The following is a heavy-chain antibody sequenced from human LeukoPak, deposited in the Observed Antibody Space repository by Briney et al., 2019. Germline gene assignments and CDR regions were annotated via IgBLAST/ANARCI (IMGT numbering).Heavy chain of an antibody. CDR3: AKVWGHCSSTSCYRGFFDY. V-gene: IGHV3-30*01. Sequence: PGGSPRLSCAASGFTFSSYAMHWVRQAPGKGLEWVAVISYDGSDKYYAVSVKGRFTISRDSSKNTLYLQMNSLRAEDMAVYYCAKVWGHCSSTSCYRGFFDYWGQGTLVTVSS. CDR1: GFTFSSYA. CDR2: ISYDGSDK. D-gene: IGHD2-2*01. J-gene: IGHJ4*02.